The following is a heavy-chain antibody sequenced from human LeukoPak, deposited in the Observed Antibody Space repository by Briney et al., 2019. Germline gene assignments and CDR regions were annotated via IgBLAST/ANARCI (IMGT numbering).Heavy chain of an antibody. V-gene: IGHV3-21*01. CDR2: ISSTSSYT. CDR3: ARDSRGYCSSTSCLYSFDY. Sequence: GGSLRLSCVASGFTFSSNSMNWVRQAPGKGLEWVSFISSTSSYTYYADSVKGRFTISRDNAKNSLYLQMNSLRAEDMAVYYCARDSRGYCSSTSCLYSFDYWGQGTLVTVSS. D-gene: IGHD2-2*01. CDR1: GFTFSSNS. J-gene: IGHJ4*02.